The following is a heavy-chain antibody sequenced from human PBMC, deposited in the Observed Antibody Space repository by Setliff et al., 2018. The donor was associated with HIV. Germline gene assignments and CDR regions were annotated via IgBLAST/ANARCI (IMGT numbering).Heavy chain of an antibody. CDR3: ARGGYTSSMTLFDY. CDR1: GYTFSDYY. D-gene: IGHD6-6*01. V-gene: IGHV1-2*02. CDR2: INPNSGGT. Sequence: GASVKVSCKASGYTFSDYYMHWVRQAPGQGLEWMGWINPNSGGTNYAQKFQGRVNMTRDTSISTTYMELSRLRSDDTAVYYCARGGYTSSMTLFDYWGQGTLVTVSS. J-gene: IGHJ4*02.